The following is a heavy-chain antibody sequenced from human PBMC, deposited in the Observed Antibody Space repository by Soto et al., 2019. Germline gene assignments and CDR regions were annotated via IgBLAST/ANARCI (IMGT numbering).Heavy chain of an antibody. V-gene: IGHV3-48*01. CDR2: ISSSSSTI. J-gene: IGHJ5*02. CDR3: ARLPPGYIAARPDWFDP. D-gene: IGHD6-6*01. CDR1: GFTFSSYS. Sequence: GGSLRLSCAASGFTFSSYSMNWVRQAPGKGLEWVSYISSSSSTIYYADSVKGRFTISRDNAKNSLYLQMNSLRAEDTAVYYCARLPPGYIAARPDWFDPWGQGTLVTVSS.